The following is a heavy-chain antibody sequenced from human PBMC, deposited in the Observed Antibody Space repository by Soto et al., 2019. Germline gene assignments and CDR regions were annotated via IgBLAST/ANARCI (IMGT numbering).Heavy chain of an antibody. V-gene: IGHV4-34*01. D-gene: IGHD6-13*01. CDR2: INHSGST. J-gene: IGHJ4*02. CDR1: GGSFSGYY. CDR3: ARGEGSSWAPDY. Sequence: PSETLSLTCAVYGGSFSGYYWSWIRQPPGKGLEWIGEINHSGSTNYNPSLKSRVTISVDTSKNQFSLKLSTVTAADTAVYYCARGEGSSWAPDYWGQGTLVPVSS.